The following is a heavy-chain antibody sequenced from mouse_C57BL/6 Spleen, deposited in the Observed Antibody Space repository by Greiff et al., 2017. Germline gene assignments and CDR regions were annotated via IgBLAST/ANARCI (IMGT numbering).Heavy chain of an antibody. J-gene: IGHJ2*01. CDR1: GFTFSSYA. V-gene: IGHV5-4*01. Sequence: EVQLVESGGGLVKPGGSLKLSCAASGFTFSSYAMSWVRQTPEKRLEWVATISDGGSYTYYPDNVKGRYTISRDNAKNNLYLQLSHLKSEDTAMYYCARVYYDYPYLDYWGQGTTLTVSS. D-gene: IGHD2-4*01. CDR3: ARVYYDYPYLDY. CDR2: ISDGGSYT.